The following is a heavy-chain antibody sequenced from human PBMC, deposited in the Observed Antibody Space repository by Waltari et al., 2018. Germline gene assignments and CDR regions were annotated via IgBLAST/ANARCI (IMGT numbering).Heavy chain of an antibody. V-gene: IGHV1-18*01. CDR2: ISAYNGNT. D-gene: IGHD1-26*01. J-gene: IGHJ4*02. Sequence: GRQAPGQGLEWMGWISAYNGNTNYAQKLQGRVTMTTDTSTSTAYMELRSLRSDDTAVYYCARDRGGKWELRFGNYWGQGTLVTVSS. CDR3: ARDRGGKWELRFGNY.